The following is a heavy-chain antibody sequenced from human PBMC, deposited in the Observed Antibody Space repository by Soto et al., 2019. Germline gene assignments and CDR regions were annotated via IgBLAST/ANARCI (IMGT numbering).Heavy chain of an antibody. CDR2: IYSGGST. Sequence: SLRLSCAASGFTVSSNYMSWVRQAPGKGLEWVSVIYSGGSTYYADSVKGRFTISRDNSKNTLYLQMNSLRAEDTAVYYCARAIAAAGDDYWGQGTLVTVSS. J-gene: IGHJ4*02. V-gene: IGHV3-66*01. CDR3: ARAIAAAGDDY. D-gene: IGHD6-13*01. CDR1: GFTVSSNY.